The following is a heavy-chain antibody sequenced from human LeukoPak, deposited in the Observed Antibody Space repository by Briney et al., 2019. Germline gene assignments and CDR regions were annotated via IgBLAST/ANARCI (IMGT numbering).Heavy chain of an antibody. CDR3: ARDMYYDSNHAFDI. D-gene: IGHD3-22*01. J-gene: IGHJ3*02. CDR1: GGTFSSYA. CDR2: IIPIFGTA. Sequence: ASVKVSCKASGGTFSSYAISWVRQAPGQGLEWMGGIIPIFGTANYAQKFQGRVTITADESTSTAYMELSSLRSEDTAVYYCARDMYYDSNHAFDIWGQGTMVTVSS. V-gene: IGHV1-69*13.